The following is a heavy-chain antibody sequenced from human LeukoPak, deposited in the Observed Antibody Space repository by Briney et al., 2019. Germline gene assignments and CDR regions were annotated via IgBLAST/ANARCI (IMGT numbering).Heavy chain of an antibody. Sequence: GGSLRLSCVVSGFTFSESWMSWVRQAPGKGLGWVASLNLDGSDKYYVDSVKGRFTISRDNAKNSLYLQMDSLRVEDTAVYYCARAPRSWGFDYWGQGTLVTVSS. V-gene: IGHV3-7*03. CDR2: LNLDGSDK. CDR1: GFTFSESW. D-gene: IGHD7-27*01. J-gene: IGHJ4*02. CDR3: ARAPRSWGFDY.